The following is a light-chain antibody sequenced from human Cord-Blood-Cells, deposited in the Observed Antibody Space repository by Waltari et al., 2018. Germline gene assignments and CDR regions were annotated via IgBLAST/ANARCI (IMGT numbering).Light chain of an antibody. J-gene: IGLJ3*02. Sequence: QSVLTQPPSASGTPGQRVTISCSESSSNIGSNTVNWYQQLPGTAPKLLIYSNNQRPSGVPDRFSGSKSGTSASLGISGLQSEDEADYYCAAWDDSLNGWVFGGGTKLTVL. CDR1: SSNIGSNT. CDR2: SNN. V-gene: IGLV1-44*01. CDR3: AAWDDSLNGWV.